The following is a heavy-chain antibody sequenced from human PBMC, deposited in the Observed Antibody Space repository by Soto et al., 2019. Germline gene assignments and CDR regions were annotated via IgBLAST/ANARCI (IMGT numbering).Heavy chain of an antibody. V-gene: IGHV1-69*01. CDR3: ATDFGWNGGWTLRYYGMDV. CDR2: IIPIFGTA. D-gene: IGHD6-19*01. CDR1: GGTFSSYA. J-gene: IGHJ6*02. Sequence: QVQLVQSGAEVKKPGSSVKVSCKASGGTFSSYAISWVRQAPGQGLEWMGGIIPIFGTANYAQKFQGRVTITADQSTSTAYMELSSLRSEDTAVYYCATDFGWNGGWTLRYYGMDVWGQGTTVTVSS.